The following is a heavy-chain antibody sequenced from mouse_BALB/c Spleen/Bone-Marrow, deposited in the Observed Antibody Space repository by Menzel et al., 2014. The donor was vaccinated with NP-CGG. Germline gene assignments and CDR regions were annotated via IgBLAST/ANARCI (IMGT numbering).Heavy chain of an antibody. CDR2: IWAGGST. CDR1: GFSLTSYG. Sequence: VKLMESGPGLVAPSQSLSITCTVSGFSLTSYGVHWVRQPPGKGLEWLGVIWAGGSTNYNSALMSRLSISKDNSKSHVFLIMNSLQTDDTAMYYCARVIRYESYFDYWGQGTTLTVSS. D-gene: IGHD2-14*01. J-gene: IGHJ2*01. CDR3: ARVIRYESYFDY. V-gene: IGHV2-9*02.